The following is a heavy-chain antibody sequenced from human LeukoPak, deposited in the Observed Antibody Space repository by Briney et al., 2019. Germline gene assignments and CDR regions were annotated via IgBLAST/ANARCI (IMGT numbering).Heavy chain of an antibody. J-gene: IGHJ6*03. CDR3: ARGLRVRYFDWLINYYMVV. Sequence: SETLSLTCAVYGGSFSGYYWSWIRQPPGKGLEWIGEINHSGSTNYNPSLKSRVTISVDTSKNQFSLKLSSVTAADTAVYYCARGLRVRYFDWLINYYMVVWGKGTTVTVSS. CDR1: GGSFSGYY. D-gene: IGHD3-9*01. CDR2: INHSGST. V-gene: IGHV4-34*01.